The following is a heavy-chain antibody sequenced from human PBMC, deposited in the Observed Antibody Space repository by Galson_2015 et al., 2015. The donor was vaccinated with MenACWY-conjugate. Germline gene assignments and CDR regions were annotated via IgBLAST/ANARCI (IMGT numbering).Heavy chain of an antibody. Sequence: SLRLSCAASRFTVRSNYVAWVRQAPGKGLEWVSAIYSGGSTYYTDFAKGGLTVSRDSSKNKVDFLMDNQRLGDTAVDYCARAISRRGTVDVPPYYMDVWGKGTTVTVSS. J-gene: IGHJ6*03. CDR2: IYSGGST. CDR3: ARAISRRGTVDVPPYYMDV. V-gene: IGHV3-53*01. CDR1: RFTVRSNY. D-gene: IGHD2-15*01.